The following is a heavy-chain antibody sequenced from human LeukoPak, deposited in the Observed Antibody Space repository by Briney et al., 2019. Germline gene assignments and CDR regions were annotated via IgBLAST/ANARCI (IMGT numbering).Heavy chain of an antibody. CDR1: GYTFSSYW. D-gene: IGHD4-23*01. Sequence: GGSLRLSCAASGYTFSSYWMHWVRQAPGKGLVWVSRINSDESNTDYTDSVKGRFTIPRDNAKNTLYLQMNSLRADDTAVYYCARTVGYRAIDLWGQGTMVTVSS. J-gene: IGHJ3*01. CDR3: ARTVGYRAIDL. CDR2: INSDESNT. V-gene: IGHV3-74*01.